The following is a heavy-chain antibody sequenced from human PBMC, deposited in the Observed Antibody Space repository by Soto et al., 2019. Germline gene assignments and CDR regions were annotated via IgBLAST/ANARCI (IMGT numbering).Heavy chain of an antibody. CDR3: AKYSSSRGGFDP. CDR1: GYIFTRYG. J-gene: IGHJ5*02. Sequence: WASVKVSCKASGYIFTRYGITWVRQAPGQGLEWMGSISAYNGNTYYAQHLQGRLNMTTDASTSTAYMELRSLRSDDTAFYYCAKYSSSRGGFDPWGQGTLVTVSS. D-gene: IGHD3-22*01. CDR2: ISAYNGNT. V-gene: IGHV1-18*01.